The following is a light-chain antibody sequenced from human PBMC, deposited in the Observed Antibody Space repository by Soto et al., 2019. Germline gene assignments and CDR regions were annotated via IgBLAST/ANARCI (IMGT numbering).Light chain of an antibody. V-gene: IGKV3-15*01. CDR1: QSISRN. CDR3: HQYENWPKT. Sequence: IVMTQSPPTLYVSPGERATLSCRASQSISRNLAWFQQKPGQAPSLLIFGASTRAAGIPARFSGSGSGTEFSLTISGLQSEDFAVYFCHQYENWPKTFGQGTKVDI. J-gene: IGKJ1*01. CDR2: GAS.